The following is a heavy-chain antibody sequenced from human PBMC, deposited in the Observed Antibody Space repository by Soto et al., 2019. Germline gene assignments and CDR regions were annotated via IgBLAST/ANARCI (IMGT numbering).Heavy chain of an antibody. CDR2: ISGSGGST. CDR1: GFTFSSYX. D-gene: IGHD2-15*01. J-gene: IGHJ4*02. CDR3: AKDQGSIVVVVAAIDY. V-gene: IGHV3-23*01. Sequence: GGSLRLSCAASGFTFSSYXMSWVRQAPGKGLEWVSAISGSGGSTYYADSVKGRFTISRDNSKNTLYLQMNSLRAEDTAVYYCAKDQGSIVVVVAAIDYWGQGTLVTVSS.